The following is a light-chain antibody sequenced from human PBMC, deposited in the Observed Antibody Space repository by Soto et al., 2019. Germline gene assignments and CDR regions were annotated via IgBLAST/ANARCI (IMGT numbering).Light chain of an antibody. V-gene: IGKV3-20*01. CDR2: GTS. Sequence: EIVLTQSPGTLSLSPGERATLSCRASQSVGSSYLAWYQQKPGQAPRLLIYGTSSRATGIPDRFSGSGSGTDFTLTISRLEPEDFAVYYCQQYGTSPWTFGQGTKVAIK. CDR1: QSVGSSY. CDR3: QQYGTSPWT. J-gene: IGKJ1*01.